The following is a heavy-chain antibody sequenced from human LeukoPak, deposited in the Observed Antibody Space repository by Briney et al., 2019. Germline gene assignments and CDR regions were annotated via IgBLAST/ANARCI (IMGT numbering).Heavy chain of an antibody. CDR2: ISAYNGNT. D-gene: IGHD3-22*01. J-gene: IGHJ4*02. V-gene: IGHV1-18*01. Sequence: ASVKVSCKASGYTFTSYGISWVRQAPGQGLEWMGWISAYNGNTNYAQKLQGRVTMTTDTSTSTAYTELRSLRSDDTAVYYCARDSHYYDSSGYFPEDYWGQGTLVSVSS. CDR1: GYTFTSYG. CDR3: ARDSHYYDSSGYFPEDY.